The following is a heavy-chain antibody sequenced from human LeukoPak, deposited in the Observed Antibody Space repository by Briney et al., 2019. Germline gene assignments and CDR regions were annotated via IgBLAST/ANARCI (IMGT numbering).Heavy chain of an antibody. CDR1: GGSISSYY. CDR3: ARHVGSGYGLGLFDY. Sequence: NPSETLSLTCTVSGGSISSYYWSWIRQPPGKGLEWIGYIYYSGSTNYNPSLKSRVTISVDTSKNQFSLKLSSVTAADTAVYYCARHVGSGYGLGLFDYWGQGTLVTVSS. J-gene: IGHJ4*02. V-gene: IGHV4-59*08. D-gene: IGHD5-12*01. CDR2: IYYSGST.